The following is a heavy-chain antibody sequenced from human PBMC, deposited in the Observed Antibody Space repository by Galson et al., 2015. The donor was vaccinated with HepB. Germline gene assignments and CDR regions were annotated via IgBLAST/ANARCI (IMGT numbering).Heavy chain of an antibody. CDR1: GDSVSSNSAA. J-gene: IGHJ5*02. Sequence: CAISGDSVSSNSAAWNWIRQSPSRGLEWLGRTYYRSKWYNDYAVSVKSRITINPDTSKNQFSLQLNSVTPEDTAVYYCARGLVSSLERRLNWFDPWGQGTLVTVSS. V-gene: IGHV6-1*01. D-gene: IGHD1-1*01. CDR3: ARGLVSSLERRLNWFDP. CDR2: TYYRSKWYN.